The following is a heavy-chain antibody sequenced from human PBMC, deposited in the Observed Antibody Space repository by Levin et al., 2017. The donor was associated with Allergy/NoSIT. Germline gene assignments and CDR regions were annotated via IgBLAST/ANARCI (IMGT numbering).Heavy chain of an antibody. Sequence: SQTLSLTCTVSGGSISSDSYYWAWIRQPPGKGLEWIGSIYYSGSAYYNPSLKTRLTISVDTSKNQFSLRLNSVTAADTAVYYCAGEPNSPYYYDYGMDVWGQGTTVTVSS. CDR2: IYYSGSA. CDR3: AGEPNSPYYYDYGMDV. CDR1: GGSISSDSYY. D-gene: IGHD2/OR15-2a*01. V-gene: IGHV4-39*07. J-gene: IGHJ6*02.